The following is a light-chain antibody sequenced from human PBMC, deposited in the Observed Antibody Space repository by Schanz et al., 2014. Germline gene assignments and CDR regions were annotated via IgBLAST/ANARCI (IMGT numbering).Light chain of an antibody. CDR3: QQYNSYWAVWT. Sequence: DIQMTQSPSTLSASVGDRVTITCRASQSISSWLAWYQQKPGKAPKLLIYDASSLESGVPSRFSGSGSGIEVTLTSSSLQPDDFATYYWQQYNSYWAVWTFGQGTKVESK. CDR1: QSISSW. CDR2: DAS. J-gene: IGKJ1*01. V-gene: IGKV1-5*01.